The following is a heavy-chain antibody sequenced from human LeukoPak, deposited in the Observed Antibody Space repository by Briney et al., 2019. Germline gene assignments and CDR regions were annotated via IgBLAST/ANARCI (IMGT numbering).Heavy chain of an antibody. CDR1: GYTFTTYG. V-gene: IGHV1-18*01. D-gene: IGHD6-19*01. CDR3: ARVSGWTYYYYMDV. Sequence: ASVKVSCKTSGYTFTTYGITWVRQAPGQGLEWMGWISGYNGNTKYAQKFQGRLTMTTDTSTNTAYMELRSLRSDDTAVYYCARVSGWTYYYYMDVWGKGTTVTISS. J-gene: IGHJ6*03. CDR2: ISGYNGNT.